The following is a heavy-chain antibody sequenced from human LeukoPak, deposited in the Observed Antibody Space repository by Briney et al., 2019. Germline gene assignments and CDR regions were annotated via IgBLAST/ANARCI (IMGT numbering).Heavy chain of an antibody. CDR1: GYTFTSYD. Sequence: ASVKVSCKASGYTFTSYDINWVRQATGQGLEWMGWMNPNSGNTGYAQKFQGRVTMTRNTSISTAYMELSSLRSEDTAVYYCARARRIVVVPAAQDYYYYMDVWGKGTTVTVSS. J-gene: IGHJ6*03. CDR2: MNPNSGNT. D-gene: IGHD2-2*01. V-gene: IGHV1-8*01. CDR3: ARARRIVVVPAAQDYYYYMDV.